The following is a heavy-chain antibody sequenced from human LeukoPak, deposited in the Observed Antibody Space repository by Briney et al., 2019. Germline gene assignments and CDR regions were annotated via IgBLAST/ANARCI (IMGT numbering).Heavy chain of an antibody. Sequence: GRSLSLSCAASGLTFTSYAISWVRQAPGKGLEWVSSITGSSASTYYADSVKGRFTISRDNSKDTLYLQMNSLRAEDMAVYFCAKLDYYDTHWGQGTLVTVSS. CDR3: AKLDYYDTH. CDR1: GLTFTSYA. CDR2: ITGSSAST. J-gene: IGHJ4*02. V-gene: IGHV3-23*01. D-gene: IGHD3-22*01.